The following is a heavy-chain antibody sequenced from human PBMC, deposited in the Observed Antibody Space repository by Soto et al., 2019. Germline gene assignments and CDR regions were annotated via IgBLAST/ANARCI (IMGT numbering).Heavy chain of an antibody. J-gene: IGHJ6*02. CDR3: ARARFQLLHPYYYGMDV. CDR2: IYYTEKT. CDR1: GGSISSYY. V-gene: IGHV4-59*01. Sequence: QVQLQQSGPGLVKPSETLSLTCTVSGGSISSYYWSWIRQPPGKGLDWIGYIYYTEKTNYNPSLKSRVTISVDTDKNHFSLKLRSVTAADTGVDFCARARFQLLHPYYYGMDVWGQGTAVTVSS. D-gene: IGHD2-15*01.